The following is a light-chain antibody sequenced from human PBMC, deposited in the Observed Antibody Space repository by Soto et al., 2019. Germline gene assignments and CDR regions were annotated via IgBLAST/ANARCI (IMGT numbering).Light chain of an antibody. CDR2: DAS. J-gene: IGKJ5*01. V-gene: IGKV1-33*01. Sequence: DIQMTQSPSSLSASVGDRVTITCQASQDITNYLNWYQQKPGRAPRLLLYDASSLETGVPSRFSGSGSGTDFTLTISSLQPADVATYYCQHYDHLPITFGQGTRLEIK. CDR1: QDITNY. CDR3: QHYDHLPIT.